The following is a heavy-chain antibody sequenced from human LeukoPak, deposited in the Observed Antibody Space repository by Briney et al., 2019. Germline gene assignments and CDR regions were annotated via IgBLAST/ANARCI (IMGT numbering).Heavy chain of an antibody. J-gene: IGHJ5*02. Sequence: ASVTVSCKASGYTFTSYGISWVRQAPGQGLEWMGWISAYNGNTNYAQKLQGRVTMTTDTSTSTAYMELRSLRSDDTAVYYCARDRPPITIFGVARGGNNWFDPWGQGSLVTVSS. V-gene: IGHV1-18*01. CDR1: GYTFTSYG. D-gene: IGHD3-3*01. CDR2: ISAYNGNT. CDR3: ARDRPPITIFGVARGGNNWFDP.